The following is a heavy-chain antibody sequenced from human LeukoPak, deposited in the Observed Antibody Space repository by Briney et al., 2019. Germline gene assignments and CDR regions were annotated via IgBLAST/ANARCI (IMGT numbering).Heavy chain of an antibody. CDR2: ISSNGGST. CDR3: ARTPGEVFNPEYAFDI. CDR1: GFTFSIYT. Sequence: GGSLRLSCAASGFTFSIYTMHWVRQAPGKGLEYVSAISSNGGSTYYANSVKGRFTISRDNSKNTLYLQMGSLRAEDMAVYYCARTPGEVFNPEYAFDIWGQGTMVTVSS. D-gene: IGHD3-10*01. J-gene: IGHJ3*02. V-gene: IGHV3-64*01.